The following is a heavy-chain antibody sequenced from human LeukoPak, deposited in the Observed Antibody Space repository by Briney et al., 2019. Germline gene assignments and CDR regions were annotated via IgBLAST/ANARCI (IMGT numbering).Heavy chain of an antibody. D-gene: IGHD4-23*01. Sequence: GGSLRLSCAASGFTFRSHAMHWVRQAPGKGLEWVAVVSYDETSKNYADSVKGRFTISRDNSNDTVFLQMNSLRAEDTAVYYCAREIDDYGGNSGAFDIWGQGTMVTVSS. J-gene: IGHJ3*02. V-gene: IGHV3-30*04. CDR2: VSYDETSK. CDR3: AREIDDYGGNSGAFDI. CDR1: GFTFRSHA.